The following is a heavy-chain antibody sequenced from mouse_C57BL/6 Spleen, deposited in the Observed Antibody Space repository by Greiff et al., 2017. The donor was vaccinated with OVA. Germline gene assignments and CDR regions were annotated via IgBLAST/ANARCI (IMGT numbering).Heavy chain of an antibody. CDR3: AREEGYYFDY. V-gene: IGHV5-17*01. J-gene: IGHJ2*01. Sequence: EVMLVESGGGLVKPGGSLKLSCAASGFTFSDYGMHWVRQAPEKGLEWVAYISSGSSTIYYADTVKGRFTISRDNAKNTLFLQMTSLRSEDTAMYYCAREEGYYFDYWGQGTTLTVSS. CDR2: ISSGSSTI. CDR1: GFTFSDYG.